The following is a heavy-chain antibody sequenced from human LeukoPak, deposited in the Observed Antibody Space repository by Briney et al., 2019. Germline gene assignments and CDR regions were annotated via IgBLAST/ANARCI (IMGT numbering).Heavy chain of an antibody. J-gene: IGHJ4*02. D-gene: IGHD5-12*01. CDR1: GGSISSSSYY. CDR2: IYYSGSP. Sequence: PSETLSLTCTVSGGSISSSSYYWGWIRQPPGKGLEWLGSIYYSGSPYYNPSLKSRVTISVDTSKKQFSLKLSSVTAADTALYYCARRGGPVATIGDDFDYWGQGILVTVSS. V-gene: IGHV4-39*01. CDR3: ARRGGPVATIGDDFDY.